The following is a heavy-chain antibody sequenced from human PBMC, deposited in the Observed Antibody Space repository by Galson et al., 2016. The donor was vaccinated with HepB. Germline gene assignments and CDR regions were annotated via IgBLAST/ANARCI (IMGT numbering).Heavy chain of an antibody. CDR2: INHSGST. Sequence: SETLSLTCAVYGGSFSGYYWSWIRQPPGKGLEWIGEINHSGSTNYNPSLKSRVTISVDTSKNQFSLKLSSVTAADTAVYYCARGYNWNFVMDVWGQGTTVTVSS. J-gene: IGHJ6*01. D-gene: IGHD1-1*01. CDR1: GGSFSGYY. V-gene: IGHV4-34*01. CDR3: ARGYNWNFVMDV.